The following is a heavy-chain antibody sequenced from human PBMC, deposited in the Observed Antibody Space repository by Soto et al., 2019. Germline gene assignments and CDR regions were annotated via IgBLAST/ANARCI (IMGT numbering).Heavy chain of an antibody. J-gene: IGHJ6*03. CDR1: GFTFSSYN. CDR2: ISSSRSTI. CDR3: ARNDYSNHMDV. Sequence: PGGSLRLSCAASGFTFSSYNMNWVRQAPGKGLEWVSYISSSRSTIYYADSVKGRFTVSRDNAKNSLYLQMNSLRAEDTAVYYCARNDYSNHMDVWGEGTTVTVSS. D-gene: IGHD4-4*01. V-gene: IGHV3-48*01.